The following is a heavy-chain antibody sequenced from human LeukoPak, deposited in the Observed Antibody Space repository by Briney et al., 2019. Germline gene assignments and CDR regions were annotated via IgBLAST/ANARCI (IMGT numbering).Heavy chain of an antibody. CDR3: ARGDAEAYCGGDCYLFFDY. V-gene: IGHV4-59*12. D-gene: IGHD2-21*02. Sequence: SETLSLTCTVSGGSISSYYWSWIRQPPGKGLEWIGYIYYSGSTNYNPSLKSRVTMSVDTSKNQFSLKLSSVTAAGTAVYYCARGDAEAYCGGDCYLFFDYWGQGTLVTSSS. CDR2: IYYSGST. CDR1: GGSISSYY. J-gene: IGHJ4*02.